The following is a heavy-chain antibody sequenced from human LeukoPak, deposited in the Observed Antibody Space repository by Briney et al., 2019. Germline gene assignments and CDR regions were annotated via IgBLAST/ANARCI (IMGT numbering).Heavy chain of an antibody. V-gene: IGHV3-23*01. J-gene: IGHJ4*02. CDR2: IFGSGGSA. CDR1: GFTFTNYA. CDR3: GKTTVGYSSWRYPGRPVDY. Sequence: GGSLRLSCAASGFTFTNYAMYWVRQAPGKGLEWVSGIFGSGGSAHYADSVKGRFTISRDNSKNTVYLQLDSLRVEDTAVYYCGKTTVGYSSWRYPGRPVDYWGQGTLVTVSS. D-gene: IGHD2-15*01.